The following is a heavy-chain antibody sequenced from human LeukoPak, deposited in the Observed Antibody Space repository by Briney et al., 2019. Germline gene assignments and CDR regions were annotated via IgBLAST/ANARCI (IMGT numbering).Heavy chain of an antibody. CDR2: IIPIFGTA. CDR3: ARARSIQLWSATYYYYYYMDV. Sequence: VASVKVSCKTSRGTFNNYAISWVRQAPGQGLEWMGGIIPIFGTASYAQKFQGRVTITADKSTSTAYMELSSLRSEDTAVYYCARARSIQLWSATYYYYYYMDVWGKGTTVTVSS. J-gene: IGHJ6*03. D-gene: IGHD5-18*01. V-gene: IGHV1-69*06. CDR1: RGTFNNYA.